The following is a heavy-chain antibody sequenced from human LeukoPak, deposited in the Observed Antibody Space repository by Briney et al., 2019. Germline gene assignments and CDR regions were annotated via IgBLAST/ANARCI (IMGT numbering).Heavy chain of an antibody. CDR1: GYTFTSYG. V-gene: IGHV1-18*01. D-gene: IGHD6-13*01. CDR2: ISAYNGNT. CDR3: ARVPGAAAGRFEYYYYYMDV. Sequence: ASVTVSCKASGYTFTSYGISWVRQAPGQGLEWMGWISAYNGNTNYAQKLQGRVTMTTDTSTSTAYMELRSLRSDDTAAYYCARVPGAAAGRFEYYYYYMDVWGKGTTVTVSS. J-gene: IGHJ6*03.